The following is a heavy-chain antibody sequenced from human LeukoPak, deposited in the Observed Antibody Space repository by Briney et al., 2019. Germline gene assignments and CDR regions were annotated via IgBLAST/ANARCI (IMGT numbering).Heavy chain of an antibody. J-gene: IGHJ4*02. Sequence: GGSLRLSCAASGFSFNRYSMNWVRQAPGKGLEWISYISNSSTVLYYADSVKGRFTISRDNARNSLYLQMNSLRDEDTAVYYCARDMSLLWFGDPFDYWGQGTLVTVSS. V-gene: IGHV3-48*02. CDR1: GFSFNRYS. D-gene: IGHD3-10*01. CDR3: ARDMSLLWFGDPFDY. CDR2: ISNSSTVL.